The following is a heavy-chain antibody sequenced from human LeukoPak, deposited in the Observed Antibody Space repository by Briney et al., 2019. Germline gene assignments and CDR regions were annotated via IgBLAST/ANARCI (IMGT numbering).Heavy chain of an antibody. Sequence: PSETLSLTCTVSGGSISSSSYYWGWIRQPPGKGLEWIGSIYYSGSTYYNPSLKSRVTISVDTSKNQFSLKLSSVTAADTAVYYCARQEVTMVRGVIPFDYWGQGTLVTVSS. CDR2: IYYSGST. CDR3: ARQEVTMVRGVIPFDY. CDR1: GGSISSSSYY. V-gene: IGHV4-39*01. D-gene: IGHD3-10*01. J-gene: IGHJ4*02.